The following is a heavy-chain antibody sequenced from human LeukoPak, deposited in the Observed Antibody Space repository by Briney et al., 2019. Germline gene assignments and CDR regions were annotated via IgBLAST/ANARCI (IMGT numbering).Heavy chain of an antibody. Sequence: PSETLSLTCTVSGGSISGNSYYWGWIRQPPGKGLEWIGSIYYSGSTDYNPSLKSRVTISVDTSKNQFSLKLSSVTAADTAVYYCARAGRLRGGVQFDYWGQGTLVTVSS. CDR1: GGSISGNSYY. CDR3: ARAGRLRGGVQFDY. D-gene: IGHD6-25*01. J-gene: IGHJ4*02. CDR2: IYYSGST. V-gene: IGHV4-39*07.